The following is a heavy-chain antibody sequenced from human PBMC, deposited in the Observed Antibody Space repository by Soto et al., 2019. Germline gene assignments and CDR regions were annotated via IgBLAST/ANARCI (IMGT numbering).Heavy chain of an antibody. D-gene: IGHD6-13*01. CDR1: GYTFTSYY. CDR3: ARVSSWSCFDY. CDR2: INPSGGST. V-gene: IGHV1-46*01. J-gene: IGHJ4*02. Sequence: QVQLVQSGAEVKKPGASVKVSCKASGYTFTSYYMHWVRQAPGQGLEWMGIINPSGGSTSYAQTFQVRVTMTRDTSTSTVYMELSSLRSEDTAVYYCARVSSWSCFDYWGQGTLVTVSS.